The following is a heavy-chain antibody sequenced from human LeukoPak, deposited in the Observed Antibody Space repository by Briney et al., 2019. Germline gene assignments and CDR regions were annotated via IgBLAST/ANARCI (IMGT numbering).Heavy chain of an antibody. CDR2: INADGRTT. V-gene: IGHV3-74*01. Sequence: GGSLRLSCAASGFTFSTYWMHWVRQAPGKGLVWVSRINADGRTTNYADSVKGRFTISRDNAKKTLHLQMNSLKVEDVAVYYCARVLCSGGYCYYFDYWGQGTLVTVSS. D-gene: IGHD2-15*01. J-gene: IGHJ4*02. CDR3: ARVLCSGGYCYYFDY. CDR1: GFTFSTYW.